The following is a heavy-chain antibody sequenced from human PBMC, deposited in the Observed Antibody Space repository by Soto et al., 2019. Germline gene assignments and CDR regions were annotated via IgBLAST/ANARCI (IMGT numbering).Heavy chain of an antibody. J-gene: IGHJ1*01. CDR2: ISAYNGNT. CDR3: ARERDDSRWSSAENLHH. CDR1: GYTFTSHG. D-gene: IGHD6-13*01. Sequence: ASVKVSCKASGYTFTSHGIHWVRQAPGQGLEWMGWISAYNGNTNYAQKLQGRVTMTRDTSTSTAYMGLRSLRSDDTAVYYCARERDDSRWSSAENLHHWGQGTLVTVSS. V-gene: IGHV1-18*01.